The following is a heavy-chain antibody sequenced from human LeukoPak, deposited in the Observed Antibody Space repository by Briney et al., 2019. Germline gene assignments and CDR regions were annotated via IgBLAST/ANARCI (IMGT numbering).Heavy chain of an antibody. V-gene: IGHV1-18*01. CDR3: ATHGDYSSPFDY. D-gene: IGHD6-13*01. CDR1: GYTFTSYG. CDR2: ISAYNGNT. Sequence: ASVKVSCKASGYTFTSYGTSWVRQAPGQGLEWMGWISAYNGNTNYAQKLQGRVTLTTDTSTSTAYMELRSLRSDDTAVYYCATHGDYSSPFDYWGQGTLVTVSS. J-gene: IGHJ4*02.